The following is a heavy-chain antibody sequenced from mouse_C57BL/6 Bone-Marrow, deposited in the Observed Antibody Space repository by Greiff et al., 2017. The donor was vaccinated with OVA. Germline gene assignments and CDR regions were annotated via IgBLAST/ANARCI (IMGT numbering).Heavy chain of an antibody. V-gene: IGHV1-62-2*01. Sequence: QVQLQQSGAELVKPGASVKLSCKASGYTFTEYTIHWVKQRSGQGLEWIGWFYPGSGSLKYNEKFKDQATLTEDKASSTVYMELSRMTSEDSAVYFCARHEDNGYDRFAYWGQGTLVTVSA. CDR3: ARHEDNGYDRFAY. CDR2: FYPGSGSL. J-gene: IGHJ3*01. CDR1: GYTFTEYT. D-gene: IGHD2-2*01.